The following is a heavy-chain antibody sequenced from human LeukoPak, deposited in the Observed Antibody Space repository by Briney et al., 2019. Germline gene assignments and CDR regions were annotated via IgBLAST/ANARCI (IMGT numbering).Heavy chain of an antibody. Sequence: SETLSLTCTVSGGSISPYFWSWIRQPPGKGLEWIGYISYSGNTNYNPSLKSRVTISVDTAKNQVSLQLTSVAAVDTAVYYCARDDYRGVTNFDPWGQGTLVTVSS. CDR3: ARDDYRGVTNFDP. J-gene: IGHJ5*02. CDR1: GGSISPYF. CDR2: ISYSGNT. V-gene: IGHV4-59*01. D-gene: IGHD3-10*01.